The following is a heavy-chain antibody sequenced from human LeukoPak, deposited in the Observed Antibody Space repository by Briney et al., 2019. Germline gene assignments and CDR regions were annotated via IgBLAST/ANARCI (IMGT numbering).Heavy chain of an antibody. CDR2: IYYSGST. V-gene: IGHV4-31*03. CDR1: GGSISSGGYY. CDR3: ARVIPNSYYYDSSGYYCDY. Sequence: SQTLSHTCTVSGGSISSGGYYWSWIRQHPGKGLEWIGYIYYSGSTYYNPSLKSRVTISVDTSKNQFSLKLSSVTAADTAVYYCARVIPNSYYYDSSGYYCDYWGQGTLVTVSS. D-gene: IGHD3-22*01. J-gene: IGHJ4*02.